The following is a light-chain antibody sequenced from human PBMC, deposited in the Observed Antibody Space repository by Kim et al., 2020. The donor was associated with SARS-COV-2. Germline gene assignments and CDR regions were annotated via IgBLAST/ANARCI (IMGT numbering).Light chain of an antibody. V-gene: IGLV2-11*01. CDR1: NGDIGGDNY. J-gene: IGLJ2*01. CDR2: AVT. CDR3: CAYAGSYILL. Sequence: GQSVTITCTTTNGDIGGDNYVSWYQHHPGKAPKLMIYAVTKRPSGVPDRFSGSKTGNTASLTISGLQAEDEADYYCCAYAGSYILLFGGGTQLTVL.